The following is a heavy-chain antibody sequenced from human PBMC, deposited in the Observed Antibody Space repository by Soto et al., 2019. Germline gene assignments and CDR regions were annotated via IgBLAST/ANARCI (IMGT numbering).Heavy chain of an antibody. D-gene: IGHD3-3*01. V-gene: IGHV3-49*03. CDR2: IRSKAYGGTT. CDR3: TRVEIRFLEWLYPDYYYYGMDV. CDR1: GFTFGDYA. Sequence: GGSLRLSCTASGFTFGDYAMSWFRQAPGKGLEWVGFIRSKAYGGTTEYAASVKGRFTISRDDSKSIAYLQMNSLKTEDTAVYYCTRVEIRFLEWLYPDYYYYGMDVWGQGTTVTVSS. J-gene: IGHJ6*02.